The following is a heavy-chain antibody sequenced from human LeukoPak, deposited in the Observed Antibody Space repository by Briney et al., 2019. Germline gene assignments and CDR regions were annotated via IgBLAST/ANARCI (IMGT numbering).Heavy chain of an antibody. CDR1: GFTFSSYW. CDR2: IDIDGSST. CDR3: ARMWGGSGWSDY. J-gene: IGHJ4*02. V-gene: IGHV3-74*01. D-gene: IGHD6-19*01. Sequence: GGSLRLSCAASGFTFSSYWMHWVRQAPGKGLVWVSRIDIDGSSTNYADSVKGRFTISRDNAKNTVYLQMNNMRAEDTAMYYCARMWGGSGWSDYWGQGTLVTVSS.